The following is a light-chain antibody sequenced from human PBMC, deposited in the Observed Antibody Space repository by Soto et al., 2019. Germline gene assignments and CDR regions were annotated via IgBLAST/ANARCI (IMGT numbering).Light chain of an antibody. CDR3: QQFGTSPLVT. V-gene: IGKV3-20*01. CDR2: GVS. J-gene: IGKJ3*01. Sequence: EHVLTQSPGTLSLSPGERATLSCRASQSVNTKYLAWYQQKPGQAPRLLIYGVSSRATGIPDRFSGSGSGTDFILTISRVEPEDFAVYYCQQFGTSPLVTFGPGTKVDIK. CDR1: QSVNTKY.